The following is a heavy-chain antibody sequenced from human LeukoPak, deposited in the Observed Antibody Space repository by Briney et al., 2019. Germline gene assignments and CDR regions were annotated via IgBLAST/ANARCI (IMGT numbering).Heavy chain of an antibody. CDR1: GFTFDDYA. CDR2: ISWNSGSI. Sequence: GGSLRLSCAASGFTFDDYAMHWVRQAPGKGLEWVSGISWNSGSIGYADSVKGRFTISRDNAKNSLYLQMNSLRAEDTAVYYCARDPYSSGWLTRGYWGQGTLVTVSS. CDR3: ARDPYSSGWLTRGY. J-gene: IGHJ4*02. D-gene: IGHD6-19*01. V-gene: IGHV3-9*01.